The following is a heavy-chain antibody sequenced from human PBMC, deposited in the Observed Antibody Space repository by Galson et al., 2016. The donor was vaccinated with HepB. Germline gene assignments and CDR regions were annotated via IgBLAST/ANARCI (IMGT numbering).Heavy chain of an antibody. CDR1: GFVFSNFG. D-gene: IGHD1-1*01. CDR2: IRTRSTT. V-gene: IGHV3-23*01. Sequence: SLRLSCAASGFVFSNFGLSWVRQAPGKGLEWVASIRTRSTTYYSDSVQGRFTISRDNSNNTLYLQMNGLRAEDTAVYYCAKERLVRRIFDHWGQGTLLTVSS. J-gene: IGHJ4*02. CDR3: AKERLVRRIFDH.